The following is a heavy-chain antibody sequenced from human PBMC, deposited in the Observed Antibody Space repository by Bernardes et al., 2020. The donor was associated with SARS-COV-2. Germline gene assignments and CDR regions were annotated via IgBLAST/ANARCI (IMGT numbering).Heavy chain of an antibody. V-gene: IGHV1-8*01. D-gene: IGHD6-19*01. CDR1: GFTFPNYE. Sequence: ASVKVSCRASGFTFPNYEVSWVRQASGQGLEWMGRMNPTSGDTGHAQKFQGRVTLTRNTSRSTAYMELTGLTSEDAAVYFCARSIPHSSGWFHLDYWGPGTVVIVSS. CDR3: ARSIPHSSGWFHLDY. CDR2: MNPTSGDT. J-gene: IGHJ4*02.